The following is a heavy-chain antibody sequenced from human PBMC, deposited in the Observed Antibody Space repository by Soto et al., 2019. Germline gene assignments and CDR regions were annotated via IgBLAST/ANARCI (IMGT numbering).Heavy chain of an antibody. Sequence: SVKVSCKASGGTFSSYAISWVRQAPGQGLEWMGGIIPIFGTANYAQKFQGRVTITADKSTSTAYMELSSLRSEDTAVYYCARGYYYDSIFHYPIYYHYVMDVCGQGTTVTASS. CDR3: ARGYYYDSIFHYPIYYHYVMDV. V-gene: IGHV1-69*06. CDR1: GGTFSSYA. CDR2: IIPIFGTA. J-gene: IGHJ6*02. D-gene: IGHD3-22*01.